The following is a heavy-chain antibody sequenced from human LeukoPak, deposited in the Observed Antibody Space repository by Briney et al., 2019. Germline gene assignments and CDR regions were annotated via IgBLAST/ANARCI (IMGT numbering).Heavy chain of an antibody. CDR1: GYNFKELS. V-gene: IGHV1-24*01. J-gene: IGHJ5*02. CDR3: AALWFGDLLGNWFDP. Sequence: GASVTVSCKVSGYNFKELSIHWVRQTPGKGLEWVGGLDPEDVETIYAQKFQGRVTMTEDTSTDTAYMELSSLRSEDTAVYYCAALWFGDLLGNWFDPWGQGTLVTVSS. CDR2: LDPEDVET. D-gene: IGHD3-10*01.